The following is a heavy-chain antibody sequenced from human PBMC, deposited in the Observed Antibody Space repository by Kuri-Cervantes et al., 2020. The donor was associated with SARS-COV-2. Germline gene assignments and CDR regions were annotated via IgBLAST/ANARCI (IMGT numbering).Heavy chain of an antibody. V-gene: IGHV3-11*04. CDR3: ARVGPRLPNCFDS. CDR2: ITSRGTTI. CDR1: GITFSDQY. Sequence: GESLKISCAVSGITFSDQYMSWIRQAPGKGLEWVSYITSRGTTIYYADSVKGRFTISRDNAKNSLYLQMNGLRAEDTAVYYCARVGPRLPNCFDSWGQGTLVTVSS. J-gene: IGHJ4*02. D-gene: IGHD2-15*01.